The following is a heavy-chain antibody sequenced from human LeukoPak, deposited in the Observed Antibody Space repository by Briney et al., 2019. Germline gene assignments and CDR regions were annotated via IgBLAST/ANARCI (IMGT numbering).Heavy chain of an antibody. J-gene: IGHJ5*02. CDR3: ARGSKGPDNWFDP. CDR2: ISSSSTTI. V-gene: IGHV3-48*01. Sequence: GGSLRLSCAASGLTFSSYSMNWVRQAPGKGLEWVSYISSSSTTIYYADSVKGRFTISRENAKNSLYLQMNSLRAGDTAVYYCARGSKGPDNWFDPWGQGTLVTVSS. D-gene: IGHD1-26*01. CDR1: GLTFSSYS.